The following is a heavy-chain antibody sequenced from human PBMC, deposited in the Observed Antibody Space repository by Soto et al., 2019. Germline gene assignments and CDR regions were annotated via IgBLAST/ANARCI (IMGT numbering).Heavy chain of an antibody. CDR1: GGSISSSSYY. D-gene: IGHD2-2*01. J-gene: IGHJ3*01. V-gene: IGHV4-39*01. Sequence: QLQLQESSPGLVKPSETLSLTCTVSGGSISSSSYYWGWIRQPPGKGLEWIGSIYYSGSTYYNPSLKSRVTISVDTSKNQFSLKLSSVTAADTAVYYCARPDSRGQLLVWGQGTMVTVSS. CDR2: IYYSGST. CDR3: ARPDSRGQLLV.